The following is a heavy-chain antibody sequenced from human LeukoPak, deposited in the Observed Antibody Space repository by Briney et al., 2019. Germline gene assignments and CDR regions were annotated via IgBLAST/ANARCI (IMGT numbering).Heavy chain of an antibody. CDR3: ARAADGYKHDY. J-gene: IGHJ4*02. V-gene: IGHV4-61*02. CDR1: GGSISSSSYY. CDR2: IYTSGST. D-gene: IGHD5-24*01. Sequence: SETLSLTCTVSGGSISSSSYYWSWIRQPAGKGLEWIGRIYTSGSTNYNPSLKSRVTISVDTSKNQFSLKLSSVTAADTAVYYCARAADGYKHDYWGQGTLVTVSS.